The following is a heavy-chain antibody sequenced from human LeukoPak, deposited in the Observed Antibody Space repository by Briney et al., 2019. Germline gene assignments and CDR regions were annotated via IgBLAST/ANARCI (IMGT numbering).Heavy chain of an antibody. V-gene: IGHV3-21*01. J-gene: IGHJ5*02. CDR2: ISSSSSYI. Sequence: PGGSLRLSCAASGFTFSSYSMNWVRQAPGKGLEWVSSISSSSSYIYYADSVKGRFTISRDNAKNSLYLQMNSLRAEDTAVYYCARAKGYCSGGSCRKSNWFDPWGQGTLVTVSS. CDR1: GFTFSSYS. D-gene: IGHD2-15*01. CDR3: ARAKGYCSGGSCRKSNWFDP.